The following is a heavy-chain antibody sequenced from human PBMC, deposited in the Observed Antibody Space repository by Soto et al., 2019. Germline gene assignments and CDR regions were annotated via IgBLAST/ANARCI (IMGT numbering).Heavy chain of an antibody. CDR2: ISGSGGST. CDR1: GFTFSSYA. CDR3: AKDQVRKTLGYGDYVAPDY. Sequence: EVQLLESGGGLVQPGGSLRLSCAASGFTFSSYAMSWVRQAPGKGLEWVSAISGSGGSTYYADSVKGRFTISRDNSKNTLYLQMNSLRAEDTAVYYCAKDQVRKTLGYGDYVAPDYWGQGTLVTVSS. J-gene: IGHJ4*02. V-gene: IGHV3-23*01. D-gene: IGHD4-17*01.